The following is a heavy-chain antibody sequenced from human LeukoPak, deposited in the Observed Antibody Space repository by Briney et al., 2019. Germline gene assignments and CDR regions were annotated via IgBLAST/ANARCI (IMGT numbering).Heavy chain of an antibody. D-gene: IGHD6-6*01. V-gene: IGHV3-11*01. CDR3: ARAEYSSSRPEDY. CDR2: ISSSGSTI. CDR1: GFTFSDYY. Sequence: GGSLRLSCAASGFTFSDYYMSWIRQAPGKGLEWVSYISSSGSTIYYADSVKGRFTISRDNAKNSLYLQMNSLRAEDTAVYYCARAEYSSSRPEDYRGQGTLVTVSS. J-gene: IGHJ4*02.